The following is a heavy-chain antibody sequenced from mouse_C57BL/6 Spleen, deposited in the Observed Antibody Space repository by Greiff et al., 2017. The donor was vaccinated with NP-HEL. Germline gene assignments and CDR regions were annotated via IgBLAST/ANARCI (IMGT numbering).Heavy chain of an antibody. V-gene: IGHV1-22*01. CDR3: ARLGLTTVVVPGFFDV. CDR1: GNTFTDFN. CDR2: INPKNGGT. J-gene: IGHJ1*03. D-gene: IGHD1-1*01. Sequence: EVQLQQSGPELVKPGASVKMSCKASGNTFTDFNIHWVKQSHGRGLEWIGYINPKNGGTHYSQNFRDKATFTVDKSSSTAYMELRSLSSEDSAVYFCARLGLTTVVVPGFFDVWGTGTTVTVSS.